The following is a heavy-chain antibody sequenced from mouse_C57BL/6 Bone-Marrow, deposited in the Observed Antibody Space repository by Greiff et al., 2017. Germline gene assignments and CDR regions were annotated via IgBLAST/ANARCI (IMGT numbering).Heavy chain of an antibody. CDR2: INPSSGYT. V-gene: IGHV1-4*01. J-gene: IGHJ3*01. CDR3: ARVYDGYDGFAY. CDR1: GYTFTSYT. D-gene: IGHD2-2*01. Sequence: VQLKQSGAELARPGASVKMSCKASGYTFTSYTMHWVKQRPGQGLEWIGYINPSSGYTKYNQKFKDKATLTADKSSSTAYMQLSSLTSEDSAVYYCARVYDGYDGFAYWGQGTLVTVSA.